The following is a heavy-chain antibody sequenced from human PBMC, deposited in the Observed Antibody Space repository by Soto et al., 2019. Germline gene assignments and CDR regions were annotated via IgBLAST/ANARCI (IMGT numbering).Heavy chain of an antibody. V-gene: IGHV3-23*01. CDR3: AKDRRAGGNYGFYSDF. J-gene: IGHJ4*02. CDR2: SSATGAGT. CDR1: GFTLRTNG. D-gene: IGHD1-7*01. Sequence: PGGSLRLSCAATGFTLRTNGMSWARQAPGKGLEWVSFSSATGAGTYYADSVKGRFTISRDNSKNTLYLQMTSLRADDTAVYYCAKDRRAGGNYGFYSDFWGQGALVTVSS.